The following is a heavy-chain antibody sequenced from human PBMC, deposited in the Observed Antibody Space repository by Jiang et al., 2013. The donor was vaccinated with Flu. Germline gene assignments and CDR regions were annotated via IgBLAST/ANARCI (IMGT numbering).Heavy chain of an antibody. D-gene: IGHD4-23*01. CDR2: ISGSGGST. V-gene: IGHV3-23*01. CDR3: AKGPDFVTVVTPVDY. CDR1: GFTFSSYA. J-gene: IGHJ4*02. Sequence: LLESGGGLVQPGGSLRLSCAASGFTFSSYAMSWVRQAPGKGLEWVSAISGSGGSTYYADSVKGRFTISRDNSKNTLYLQMNSLRAEDTAVYYCAKGPDFVTVVTPVDYWGQGTLVTVSS.